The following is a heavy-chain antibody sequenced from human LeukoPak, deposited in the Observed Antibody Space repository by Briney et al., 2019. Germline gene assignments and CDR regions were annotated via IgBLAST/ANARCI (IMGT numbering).Heavy chain of an antibody. CDR1: GGTFSSYA. V-gene: IGHV1-46*01. J-gene: IGHJ4*02. CDR3: ARHGTSSHSSGYFD. Sequence: GASVKVSCKASGGTFSSYAISWVRQAPGQGLEWMGIINPSGGSTSYAQKFQGRVTMTRDTSTSTVYMELSSLRSEDTAVYYCARHGTSSHSSGYFDWGQGTLVTVSS. D-gene: IGHD6-19*01. CDR2: INPSGGST.